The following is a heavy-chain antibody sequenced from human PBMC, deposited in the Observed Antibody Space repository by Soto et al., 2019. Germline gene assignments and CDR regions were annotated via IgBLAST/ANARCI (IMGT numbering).Heavy chain of an antibody. D-gene: IGHD3-3*01. CDR2: IWYDGSNK. V-gene: IGHV3-33*01. Sequence: QVQLVESGGGVVQPGRSLRLSCAASGFTFSSYGMHWVRQAPGKGLEWVAVIWYDGSNKYYADSVKGRFTISRDNSKNPCYLKLNGLRAEATAGYYGASFGGSWANAYWGQGTLVTFSS. J-gene: IGHJ4*02. CDR3: ASFGGSWANAY. CDR1: GFTFSSYG.